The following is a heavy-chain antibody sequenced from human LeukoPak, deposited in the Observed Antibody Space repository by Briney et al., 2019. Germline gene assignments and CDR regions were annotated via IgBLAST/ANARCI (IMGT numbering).Heavy chain of an antibody. Sequence: PGRCLTLSSAASGFTFSTYGMHWVRKAPGKGLEGGAVIWYDGTNEYYADSVKGRFTISRDNSKNTLYLQMNSLRAEDTALYFCARDYGSGRGVEISYYHYGMDVWGQGTTVTVSS. CDR2: IWYDGTNE. D-gene: IGHD3-10*01. V-gene: IGHV3-33*01. CDR3: ARDYGSGRGVEISYYHYGMDV. CDR1: GFTFSTYG. J-gene: IGHJ6*02.